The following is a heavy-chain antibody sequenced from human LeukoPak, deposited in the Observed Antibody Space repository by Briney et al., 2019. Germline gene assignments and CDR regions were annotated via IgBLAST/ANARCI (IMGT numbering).Heavy chain of an antibody. V-gene: IGHV1-8*01. D-gene: IGHD6-13*01. CDR2: MNPKGGNT. CDR3: ARGGTSSSYHHNYGLDV. Sequence: ASVKVSCKASGYSLTSFDINWVRQGSGQGLEWMGWMNPKGGNTGYAPTFQGRVTITRDTSIDTAFMELSSLRPDDTPVYYCARGGTSSSYHHNYGLDVWGQGPTITVSS. J-gene: IGHJ6*02. CDR1: GYSLTSFD.